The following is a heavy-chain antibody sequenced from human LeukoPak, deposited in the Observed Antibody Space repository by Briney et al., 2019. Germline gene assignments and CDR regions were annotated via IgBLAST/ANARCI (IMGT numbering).Heavy chain of an antibody. CDR2: IIPIFGTA. CDR1: GGTFSSYA. Sequence: SVKVSCKASGGTFSSYAISWVRQAPGQGLEWMGRIIPIFGTANYAQKFQGRVTITTDESTSTAYMELSSLRSEDTAVYYCARDRGRGYSYGYDLDYWGQGTLVTVS. V-gene: IGHV1-69*05. CDR3: ARDRGRGYSYGYDLDY. J-gene: IGHJ4*02. D-gene: IGHD5-18*01.